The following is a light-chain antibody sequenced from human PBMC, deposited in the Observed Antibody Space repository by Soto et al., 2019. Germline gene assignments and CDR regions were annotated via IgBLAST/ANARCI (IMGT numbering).Light chain of an antibody. Sequence: QAVVTQPPSVSGAPGQRVTISCTGSSSTIGAGYDVHWYQQLPGRAPKLLIYGTSNRPSGVPDRFSGSKSGTSASLAIPGLQAEDGADYYCQSYNPRLGGSLFGGGTKLTVL. V-gene: IGLV1-40*01. J-gene: IGLJ3*02. CDR3: QSYNPRLGGSL. CDR2: GTS. CDR1: SSTIGAGYD.